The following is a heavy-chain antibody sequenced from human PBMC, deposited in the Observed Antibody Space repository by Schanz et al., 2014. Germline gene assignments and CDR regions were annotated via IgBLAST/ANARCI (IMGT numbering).Heavy chain of an antibody. D-gene: IGHD3-10*01. Sequence: EVHLLESGGGLVPPGGSLRLSCAASGFNFSDYAMCWVRQAPGKGLEWVSIISGSGGNTYYADAVRGRFTISRDNAKNSLFLQMNSLRAEDTAVYYCARIGGSVFDYWAQGTLVTGSS. V-gene: IGHV3-23*01. J-gene: IGHJ4*02. CDR2: ISGSGGNT. CDR3: ARIGGSVFDY. CDR1: GFNFSDYA.